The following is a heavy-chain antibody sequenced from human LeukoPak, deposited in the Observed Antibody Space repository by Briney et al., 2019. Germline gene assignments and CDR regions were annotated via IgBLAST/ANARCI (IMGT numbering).Heavy chain of an antibody. D-gene: IGHD3-22*01. CDR1: GGSISSYY. V-gene: IGHV4-59*01. CDR3: ARVRVVVISYGAFDI. J-gene: IGHJ3*02. CDR2: IYYSGST. Sequence: PSETLSHTCTVSGGSISSYYWSWIRQPPGKGLEWIGYIYYSGSTNYNPSLKSRVTISVDTSKNQFSLKLSSVTAADTAVYYCARVRVVVISYGAFDIWGQGTMVTVSS.